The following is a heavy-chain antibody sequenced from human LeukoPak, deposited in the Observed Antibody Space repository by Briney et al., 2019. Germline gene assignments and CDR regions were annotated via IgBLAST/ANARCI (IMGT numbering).Heavy chain of an antibody. CDR3: AKDTQWLGVYYFDY. D-gene: IGHD6-19*01. Sequence: PGGSLRLSCAASGFTFSSYAMSWVRQAPGKGLEWVPATSGSGGSTYYADSVKGRFTISRDNSKNTLYLQMNSLRAEDTAVYYCAKDTQWLGVYYFDYWGQGTLVTVSS. V-gene: IGHV3-23*01. CDR2: TSGSGGST. J-gene: IGHJ4*02. CDR1: GFTFSSYA.